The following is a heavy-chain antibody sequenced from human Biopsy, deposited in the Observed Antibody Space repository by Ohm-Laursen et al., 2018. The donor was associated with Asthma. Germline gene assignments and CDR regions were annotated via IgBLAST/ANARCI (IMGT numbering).Heavy chain of an antibody. V-gene: IGHV3-30*03. Sequence: SLRLSCTASGFVLSQCGMHWVRQGPGKGLEWVALVSSDGHNKYYEDSVKGRFTISRDNSRNRLYLQINSLTVEDSAVYFCARQSGQEYGDSIPFDTWGQGTKVAVSS. CDR3: ARQSGQEYGDSIPFDT. CDR1: GFVLSQCG. J-gene: IGHJ3*02. D-gene: IGHD3-22*01. CDR2: VSSDGHNK.